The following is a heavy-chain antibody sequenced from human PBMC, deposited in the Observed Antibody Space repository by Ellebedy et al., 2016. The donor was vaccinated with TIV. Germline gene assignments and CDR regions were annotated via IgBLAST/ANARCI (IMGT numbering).Heavy chain of an antibody. CDR1: GGSISPYY. CDR3: ARVVWQQPVSYAFDI. Sequence: MPSETLSLTCTVSGGSISPYYWSWTRQPPGKGLEWIGYISYGGSTNYNPSLKSRVTIPVDTTKNQFSLRLSSVTAADTAVYYCARVVWQQPVSYAFDIWGQGTMVTVSS. V-gene: IGHV4-59*01. D-gene: IGHD6-13*01. J-gene: IGHJ3*02. CDR2: ISYGGST.